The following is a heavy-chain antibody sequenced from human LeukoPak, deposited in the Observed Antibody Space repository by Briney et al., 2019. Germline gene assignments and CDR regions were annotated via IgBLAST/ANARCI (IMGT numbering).Heavy chain of an antibody. V-gene: IGHV4-30-4*01. CDR1: GGSISSGDYY. CDR2: IYYSGST. J-gene: IGHJ4*02. CDR3: AKPGDYDSIVYYYDRFDY. D-gene: IGHD3-22*01. Sequence: SETLSLTCTVSGGSISSGDYYWSWIRQPPGKGLEWIGYIYYSGSTYYNPSLKSRVTISVDTSKNQFSLKLSSVTAADTAVYYWAKPGDYDSIVYYYDRFDYWGQGTLVTVSS.